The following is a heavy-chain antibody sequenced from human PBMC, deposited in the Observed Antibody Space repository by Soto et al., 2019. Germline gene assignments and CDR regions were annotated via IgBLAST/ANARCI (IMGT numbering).Heavy chain of an antibody. J-gene: IGHJ6*02. CDR1: GGTFSSYA. D-gene: IGHD2-8*01. V-gene: IGHV1-69*13. CDR2: IIPIFGTA. CDR3: ARGGDCTNGVCYIGVDYYYGMDV. Sequence: GASVKLSCKASGGTFSSYAISWVRQAPGQGLEWMGGIIPIFGTANYAQKFQGRVTITADESTSTAYMELSSLRSEDTAVYYCARGGDCTNGVCYIGVDYYYGMDVWGQGTTVTVSS.